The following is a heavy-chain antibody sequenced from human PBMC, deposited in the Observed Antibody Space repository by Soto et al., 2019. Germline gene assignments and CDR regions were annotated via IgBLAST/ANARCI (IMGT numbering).Heavy chain of an antibody. Sequence: ASETLSLTCTVSGGSISSYYWSWIRQPPGKGLEWIGYIYYSGSTNYNPSLKSRVTISVDTSKNQFSLKLSSVTAADTAVYYCARWRSVVVPAAIQDYYYYGMDVWGQGSTVTVSS. CDR1: GGSISSYY. CDR3: ARWRSVVVPAAIQDYYYYGMDV. J-gene: IGHJ6*02. CDR2: IYYSGST. D-gene: IGHD2-2*02. V-gene: IGHV4-59*01.